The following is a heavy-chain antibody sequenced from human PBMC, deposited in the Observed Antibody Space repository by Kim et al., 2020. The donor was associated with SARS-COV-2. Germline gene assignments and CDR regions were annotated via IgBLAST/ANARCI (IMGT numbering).Heavy chain of an antibody. CDR2: IYYSGST. CDR1: GGSISSYY. D-gene: IGHD3-10*01. CDR3: ASSTQPSHDYYGSGSYYNLGWFDP. V-gene: IGHV4-59*13. Sequence: SETLSLTCTVSGGSISSYYWSWIRQPPGKGLEWIGYIYYSGSTNYNPSLKSRVTISVDTSKNQFSLKLSSVTAADTAVYYCASSTQPSHDYYGSGSYYNLGWFDPWGQGTLVTVSS. J-gene: IGHJ5*02.